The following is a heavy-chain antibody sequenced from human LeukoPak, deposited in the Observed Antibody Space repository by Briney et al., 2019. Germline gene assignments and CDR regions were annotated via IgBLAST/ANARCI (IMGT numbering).Heavy chain of an antibody. D-gene: IGHD6-13*01. CDR1: GYTFTSYD. V-gene: IGHV1-8*01. Sequence: RASVKVSCKASGYTFTSYDINWVRQATGQGLEWMGWMNPNSANTGYAQKFQGRVTMTRNTSISTAYMELSSLRSEDTAVYYCARLAGSSWPLYYYYGMDVWGQGTTVTVSS. J-gene: IGHJ6*02. CDR3: ARLAGSSWPLYYYYGMDV. CDR2: MNPNSANT.